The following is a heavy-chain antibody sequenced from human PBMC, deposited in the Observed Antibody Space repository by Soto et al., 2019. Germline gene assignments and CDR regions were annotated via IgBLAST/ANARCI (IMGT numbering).Heavy chain of an antibody. J-gene: IGHJ6*02. CDR1: GGTFSNYT. V-gene: IGHV1-69*01. CDR2: IIPVFGTT. Sequence: QVQLVQSGAEVKKPGSSVKVFCKASGGTFSNYTISWVRQAPGQGREWLGGIIPVFGTTDYEQKSQGRVTITADGSTSTAYMKLSSLRSADTAVYYCARSSPYIVVRKPTGNQDYYGMDVWGQGTTVTVSS. CDR3: ARSSPYIVVRKPTGNQDYYGMDV. D-gene: IGHD2-2*01.